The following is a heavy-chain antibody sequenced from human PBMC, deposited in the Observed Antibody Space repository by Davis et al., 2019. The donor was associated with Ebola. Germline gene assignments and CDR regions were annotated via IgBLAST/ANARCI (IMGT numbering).Heavy chain of an antibody. CDR3: ASGIRYFDY. V-gene: IGHV3-23*01. CDR1: GFTFSNAW. CDR2: ISGSGGNT. D-gene: IGHD3-9*01. J-gene: IGHJ4*02. Sequence: GESLKISCAASGFTFSNAWMSWVRQAPGKGLEWVSAISGSGGNTYYADSVKGRFTISRDNSKNTLYLQLNSLRVEHTAVYYGASGIRYFDYWGQGTLVTVSS.